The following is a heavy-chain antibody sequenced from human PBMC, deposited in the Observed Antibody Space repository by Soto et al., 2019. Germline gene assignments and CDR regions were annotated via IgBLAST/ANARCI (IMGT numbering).Heavy chain of an antibody. J-gene: IGHJ6*02. CDR3: ARDGCSSTSCIIGMDV. Sequence: EVQLVESGGGLVQPGGSLRLSCAASGFTFSSYEMNWVRQAPGKGLEWASYISSSGSTIYYADSVKGRFTISRDNAKNSLYLQMNSLRAEDTAVYYCARDGCSSTSCIIGMDVWGQGTTVTVSS. CDR1: GFTFSSYE. CDR2: ISSSGSTI. D-gene: IGHD2-2*01. V-gene: IGHV3-48*03.